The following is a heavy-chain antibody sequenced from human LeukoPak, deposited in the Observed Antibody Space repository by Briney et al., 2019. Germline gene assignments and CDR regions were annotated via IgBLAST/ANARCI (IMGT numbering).Heavy chain of an antibody. J-gene: IGHJ4*02. CDR3: ARVGPYSGYDY. D-gene: IGHD5-12*01. V-gene: IGHV3-20*03. Sequence: DSVEGRFTISRDNAKNSLYLQMNSLRAEDTALYYCARVGPYSGYDYWGQGTLVTVSS.